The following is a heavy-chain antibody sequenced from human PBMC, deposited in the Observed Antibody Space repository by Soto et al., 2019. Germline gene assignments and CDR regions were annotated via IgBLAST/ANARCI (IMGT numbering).Heavy chain of an antibody. CDR2: ISGSGGST. CDR3: AKHGRPNPVVITKYYFDY. J-gene: IGHJ4*02. CDR1: GFTFSSYA. D-gene: IGHD3-22*01. V-gene: IGHV3-23*01. Sequence: GGSLRLSCAASGFTFSSYAMSWVRQAPGKGLEWVSAISGSGGSTYYADSVKGRFTISRDNSKNTLYLQMNSLRAEDTAVYYCAKHGRPNPVVITKYYFDYWGQGTLVTVSS.